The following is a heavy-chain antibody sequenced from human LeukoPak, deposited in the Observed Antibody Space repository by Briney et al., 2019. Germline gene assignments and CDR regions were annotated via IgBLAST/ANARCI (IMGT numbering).Heavy chain of an antibody. CDR3: ARDGPVTMVRGVISGWFDP. Sequence: ASVKVSCKASGYTFTGYYMHWVPQAPGQGLEWMGWINPNSGGTNYAQKFQGRVTMTRDTSISTAYMELSRLRSDDTAVYYCARDGPVTMVRGVISGWFDPWGQGTLVTVSS. J-gene: IGHJ5*02. D-gene: IGHD3-10*01. CDR2: INPNSGGT. V-gene: IGHV1-2*02. CDR1: GYTFTGYY.